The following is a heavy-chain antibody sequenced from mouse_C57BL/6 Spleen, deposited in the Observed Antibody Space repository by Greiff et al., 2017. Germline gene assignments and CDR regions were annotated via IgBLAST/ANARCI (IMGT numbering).Heavy chain of an antibody. CDR2: ILPSIGRT. V-gene: IGHV15-2*01. J-gene: IGHJ2*01. D-gene: IGHD1-1*01. CDR1: DSEVFPIAY. Sequence: VQLQQSGSELRSPGSSVKLSCKDFDSEVFPIAYMSWVRPKPGHGFEWIGGILPSIGRTIYGEKFEDKATLDADTLSNTAYLELNSLASEDAAIYYCASVRYGSSWGYWGQGTTLTVSS. CDR3: ASVRYGSSWGY.